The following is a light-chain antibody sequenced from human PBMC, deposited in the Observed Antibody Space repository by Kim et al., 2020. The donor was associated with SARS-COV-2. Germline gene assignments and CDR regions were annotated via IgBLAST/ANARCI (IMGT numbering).Light chain of an antibody. V-gene: IGKV4-1*01. CDR2: WAS. J-gene: IGKJ2*01. CDR1: QSILYSSNNMNY. Sequence: DIVMTQSPDSLAVSLGERATINCKSSQSILYSSNNMNYLSWYRQKPGQPPKLLIYWASTRESGVPDRFSGSGSGTDFTLTISSLQAEDVAVYYCQQYYSTPYTFGQGTKLEI. CDR3: QQYYSTPYT.